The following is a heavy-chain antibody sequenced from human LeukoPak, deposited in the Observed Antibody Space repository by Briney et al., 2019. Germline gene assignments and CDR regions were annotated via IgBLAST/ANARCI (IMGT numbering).Heavy chain of an antibody. V-gene: IGHV4-59*01. D-gene: IGHD3-22*01. CDR1: GGSIRGSY. J-gene: IGHJ4*02. CDR3: ARGGAVGGYYSSPVPSNFDQ. CDR2: IYDSEST. Sequence: SETLPLTCTVSGGSIRGSYWTWIRQPPGKGLEWIGYIYDSESTDYNPSLKSRVTISIDTSKTQISLKLNSVTAADTAVYYCARGGAVGGYYSSPVPSNFDQWGQGTLVTVSS.